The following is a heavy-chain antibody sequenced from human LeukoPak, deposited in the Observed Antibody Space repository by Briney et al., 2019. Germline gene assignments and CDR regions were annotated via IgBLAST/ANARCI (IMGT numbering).Heavy chain of an antibody. J-gene: IGHJ4*02. V-gene: IGHV3-43*02. Sequence: GGSLRLSCVASGLPIADFAMHWVRQAPGKGLEWVSLISGDGVSTFYADSVKGRFSISRDNSKNSLSLEMNSLRTEDTAMYYCARASGKFDYWGQGTLVAVSS. CDR1: GLPIADFA. CDR2: ISGDGVST. CDR3: ARASGKFDY.